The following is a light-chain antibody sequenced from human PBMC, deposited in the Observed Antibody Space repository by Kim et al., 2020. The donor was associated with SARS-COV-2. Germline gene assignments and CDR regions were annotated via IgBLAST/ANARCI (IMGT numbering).Light chain of an antibody. CDR1: QDIANS. CDR2: AAS. Sequence: ASVGDRVTIPCRASQDIANSLAWYQQKPGTVPKLLIYAASTLQSGVPSRFSVSGSGTEFTLTIGSLQTEDVATYYCQKYNTAPWTFGPGTKVDIK. J-gene: IGKJ1*01. CDR3: QKYNTAPWT. V-gene: IGKV1-27*01.